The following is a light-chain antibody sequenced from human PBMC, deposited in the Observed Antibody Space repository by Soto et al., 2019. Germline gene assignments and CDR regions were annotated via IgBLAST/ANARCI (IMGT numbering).Light chain of an antibody. CDR1: QSVLYSSNNKNY. V-gene: IGKV4-1*01. J-gene: IGKJ1*01. CDR2: WAS. CDR3: QQYYRPWT. Sequence: DIVMTQSPDSLAVSLGERATINCKSSQSVLYSSNNKNYLAWYQQKPGQPPKLLIYWASTPESGVPDRFSGGGSATDFTLTISRLQAEDVAVYYCQQYYRPWTFGQGTKVEIK.